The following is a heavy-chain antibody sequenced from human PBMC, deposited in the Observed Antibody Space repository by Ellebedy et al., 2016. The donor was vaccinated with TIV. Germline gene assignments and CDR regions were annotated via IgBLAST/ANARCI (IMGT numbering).Heavy chain of an antibody. CDR1: GFTFSSYA. CDR2: ISYDGSNK. CDR3: ARDQGYCSGGSCFPSYYYYGMDV. J-gene: IGHJ6*02. D-gene: IGHD2-15*01. Sequence: PGGSLRLSCAASGFTFSSYAMHWVRQAPGKGLEWVAVISYDGSNKYYADSVKGRFTISRDNSKNTLYLQMNSLRAEDTAVYYCARDQGYCSGGSCFPSYYYYGMDVWGQGTTVTVSS. V-gene: IGHV3-30*01.